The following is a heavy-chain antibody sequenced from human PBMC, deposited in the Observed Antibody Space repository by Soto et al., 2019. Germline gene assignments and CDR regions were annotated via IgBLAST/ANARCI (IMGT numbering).Heavy chain of an antibody. J-gene: IGHJ6*02. CDR2: ISYDGSNK. CDR1: GFTFSSYA. Sequence: GGSLRLSCAASGFTFSSYAMHWVRQAPGKGLEWVAVISYDGSNKYYADSVKGRFTISRDNSKNTLYLQMNSLRAEDTAVYYCARDTSRVGEDIHSYGYGMDVWGQGTTVTVSS. D-gene: IGHD5-18*01. V-gene: IGHV3-30-3*01. CDR3: ARDTSRVGEDIHSYGYGMDV.